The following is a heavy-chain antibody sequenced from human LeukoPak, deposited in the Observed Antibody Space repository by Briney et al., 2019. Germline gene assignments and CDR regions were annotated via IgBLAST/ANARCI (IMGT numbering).Heavy chain of an antibody. CDR3: ATVSDSSGWYYAFDI. J-gene: IGHJ3*02. CDR1: GYTRTELS. D-gene: IGHD6-19*01. Sequence: ASVKVSCKVSGYTRTELSMHWVRPAPGKWPDWMGGFDPEVGETIYAQKFQGRVTMTEDTSTDTAYMELSSLRSEDTAVYYCATVSDSSGWYYAFDIWGQGTMVTVSS. V-gene: IGHV1-24*01. CDR2: FDPEVGET.